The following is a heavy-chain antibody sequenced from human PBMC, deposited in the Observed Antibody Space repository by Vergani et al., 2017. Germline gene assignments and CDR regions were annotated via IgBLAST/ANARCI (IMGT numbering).Heavy chain of an antibody. Sequence: QVHLQESGPGVVKPSDTLSLTCTVSGGSMSDFYWTWIRQPAGRGLEWIGRIYPNGNGNYNESLRSRLNMSIDTSRSQFSLSLSSVTAADTAVYYCARGNCGDNCPKYNWLAPWGRGILVTVSS. V-gene: IGHV4-4*07. J-gene: IGHJ5*02. CDR2: IYPNGNG. CDR3: ARGNCGDNCPKYNWLAP. D-gene: IGHD2-21*01. CDR1: GGSMSDFY.